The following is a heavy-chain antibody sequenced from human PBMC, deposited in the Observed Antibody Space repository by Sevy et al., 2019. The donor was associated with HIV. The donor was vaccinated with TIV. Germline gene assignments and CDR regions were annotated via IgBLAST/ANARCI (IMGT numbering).Heavy chain of an antibody. CDR1: GLRFSNYN. V-gene: IGHV3-21*01. D-gene: IGHD6-13*01. J-gene: IGHJ6*02. Sequence: GGSLRLSCAASGLRFSNYNMNWVRQAPGQGLEWVACISNSSSYIYYVDSVKGRFTISRDNAKNSLYLQMNSLRAEDTAVYYCASEKEQLVLWPYYGMDVWGQGTTVTFSS. CDR2: ISNSSSYI. CDR3: ASEKEQLVLWPYYGMDV.